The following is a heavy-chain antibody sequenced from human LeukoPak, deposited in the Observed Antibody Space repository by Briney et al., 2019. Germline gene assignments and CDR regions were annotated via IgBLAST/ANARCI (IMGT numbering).Heavy chain of an antibody. D-gene: IGHD2-2*01. CDR3: ARPGDCSSNSCPYDY. Sequence: SSETLSLTCTVSGAPIRSYYGSGIGQPPGKDREGLGSIQYRGLTNYHPSLKSPINISVDPSQNPFSLKLSSVTAADTAVYYCARPGDCSSNSCPYDYWGQGTLVTVSS. CDR2: IQYRGLT. CDR1: GAPIRSYY. J-gene: IGHJ4*02. V-gene: IGHV4-59*08.